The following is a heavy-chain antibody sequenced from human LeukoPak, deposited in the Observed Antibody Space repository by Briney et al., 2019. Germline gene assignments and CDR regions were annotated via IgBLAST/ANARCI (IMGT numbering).Heavy chain of an antibody. Sequence: PSETLSLTCAVYGGSFSGYYGSWTRKPPGKGLEWIGEINHSGSTNYNPSLKSRVTISVDTSKNQFSLKLSSVTAADTAVYYCARSSGWYDVNWFDPWGQGTLVTVSS. V-gene: IGHV4-34*01. CDR2: INHSGST. J-gene: IGHJ5*02. D-gene: IGHD6-13*01. CDR3: ARSSGWYDVNWFDP. CDR1: GGSFSGYY.